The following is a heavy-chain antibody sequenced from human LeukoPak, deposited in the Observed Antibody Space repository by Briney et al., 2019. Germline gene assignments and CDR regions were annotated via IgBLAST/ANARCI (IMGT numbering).Heavy chain of an antibody. V-gene: IGHV3-7*01. Sequence: PGGSLRLSCAASGFTFSTYPMSWVRQAPGKGLEWVAHINQDGSEEHYMDSVKARFTISRDNAKNSLSLQMNSLRAEDTAVYYCVRDGGVSGYDLLDYWGQGTLVTVSS. CDR1: GFTFSTYP. J-gene: IGHJ4*02. CDR3: VRDGGVSGYDLLDY. CDR2: INQDGSEE. D-gene: IGHD5-12*01.